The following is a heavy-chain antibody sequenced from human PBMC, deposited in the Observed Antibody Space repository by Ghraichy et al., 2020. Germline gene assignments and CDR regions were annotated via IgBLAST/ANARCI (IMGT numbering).Heavy chain of an antibody. CDR2: ISYDGSNK. Sequence: GGPLRLSCVASGPIFSNYGMHWVRQAPGKGLEWLSIISYDGSNKYYADSVKGRFTFSRDNSKNTMYLQMNSLRVEDTAIYYCAKVGLSLALAGTEDDYWGQGTLVTVSS. V-gene: IGHV3-30*18. J-gene: IGHJ4*02. CDR1: GPIFSNYG. D-gene: IGHD6-19*01. CDR3: AKVGLSLALAGTEDDY.